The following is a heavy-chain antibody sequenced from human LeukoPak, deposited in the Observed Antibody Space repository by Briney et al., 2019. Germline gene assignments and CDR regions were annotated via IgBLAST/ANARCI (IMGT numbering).Heavy chain of an antibody. CDR2: IWDDGSNK. V-gene: IGHV3-33*01. J-gene: IGHJ4*02. Sequence: PGRSLRLSCAAFGFTFSRYGMHWVRQAPGKGLEWVAFIWDDGSNKDYEDSVKGRFTISRDNSKNTLYLQMNSLIVEDTAIYYCARDSGRYNYGPYHYWGQGILVTVSS. CDR3: ARDSGRYNYGPYHY. D-gene: IGHD5-18*01. CDR1: GFTFSRYG.